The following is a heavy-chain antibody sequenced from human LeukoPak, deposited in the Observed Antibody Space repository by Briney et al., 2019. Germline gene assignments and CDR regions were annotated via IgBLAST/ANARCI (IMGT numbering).Heavy chain of an antibody. CDR2: IYYSGST. D-gene: IGHD3-22*01. J-gene: IGHJ6*02. Sequence: TPSETLSLTCTVSGGSISSYYWSWIRQPPGKGLEWIGYIYYSGSTNYNPSLKSRVTISVDTSKNQFSLKLSSVTAADTAVYYCARHAGLYDSSGYDYYYYGMDVWGQGTTVTVSS. CDR1: GGSISSYY. V-gene: IGHV4-59*08. CDR3: ARHAGLYDSSGYDYYYYGMDV.